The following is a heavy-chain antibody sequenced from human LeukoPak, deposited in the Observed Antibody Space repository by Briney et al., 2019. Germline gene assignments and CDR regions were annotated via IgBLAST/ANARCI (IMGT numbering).Heavy chain of an antibody. CDR2: IYYSGST. Sequence: PSETLSLTCTVSGGSISSSSYYCGWIRQPPGKGLEWIGSIYYSGSTYYNPSLKSRVTMSVDTSKNRFSLKLTSVTAADTAVYYCARLSNDSPGDPWGQGSLVTVSS. J-gene: IGHJ5*02. CDR3: ARLSNDSPGDP. CDR1: GGSISSSSYY. V-gene: IGHV4-39*01. D-gene: IGHD4-11*01.